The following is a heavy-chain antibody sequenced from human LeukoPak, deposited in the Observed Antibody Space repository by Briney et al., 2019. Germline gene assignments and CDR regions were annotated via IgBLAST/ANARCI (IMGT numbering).Heavy chain of an antibody. CDR3: ARTPIFRTFAFDI. J-gene: IGHJ3*02. D-gene: IGHD2/OR15-2a*01. CDR2: MSYDETNR. Sequence: QPGGSLRLSCAVSGFTFSTYAIHWVRQAPGKGLEWVAVMSYDETNRYYADSVKGRFTISRENGKNSMYLQMNSLRAGDTAVYYCARTPIFRTFAFDIWGQGTMVTVSS. V-gene: IGHV3-30*14. CDR1: GFTFSTYA.